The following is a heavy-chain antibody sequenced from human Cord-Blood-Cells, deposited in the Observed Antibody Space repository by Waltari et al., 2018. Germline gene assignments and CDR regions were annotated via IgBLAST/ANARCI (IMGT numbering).Heavy chain of an antibody. CDR2: IYWNDDK. D-gene: IGHD3-22*01. CDR1: GFSLSTSGVG. CDR3: AHSGASYYVSSGYYAFDI. J-gene: IGHJ3*02. Sequence: QITLKESGPTLVKPTQTLTLTCTFSGFSLSTSGVGVGWIRQPPGKALEWLALIYWNDDKRYSPSLKSRLTITRDTSKNQVVLTMTNMDPVDTATYYCAHSGASYYVSSGYYAFDIWGQGTMVTVSS. V-gene: IGHV2-5*01.